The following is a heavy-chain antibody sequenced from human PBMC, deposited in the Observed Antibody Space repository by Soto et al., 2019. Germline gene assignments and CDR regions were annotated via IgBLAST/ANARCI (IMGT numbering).Heavy chain of an antibody. J-gene: IGHJ1*01. CDR3: VRGGLFSGNYFNAPPFHH. Sequence: GASVKVSCKASGGTFSSYAISWVRQAPGQGLEWMGGIIPIFGTANYAQKFQGRVTITADKSTSTAYMELSSLTSDDTAVYYCVRGGLFSGNYFNAPPFHHWGQGALVTVSS. CDR1: GGTFSSYA. D-gene: IGHD3-10*01. V-gene: IGHV1-69*06. CDR2: IIPIFGTA.